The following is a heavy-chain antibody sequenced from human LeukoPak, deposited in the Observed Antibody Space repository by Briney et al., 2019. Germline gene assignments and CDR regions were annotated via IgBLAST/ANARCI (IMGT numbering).Heavy chain of an antibody. CDR2: INHSGST. CDR1: GGSFSGYY. V-gene: IGHV4-34*01. J-gene: IGHJ4*02. CDR3: ARHQERYYFDY. Sequence: SETLSLTCAVYGGSFSGYYWSWIRQPPGKGLEWIGEINHSGSTNYNPSLKSRVTISVDTSKNQFSLKLSSVTAADTAVYYCARHQERYYFDYWGQGTLVTVSS. D-gene: IGHD1-26*01.